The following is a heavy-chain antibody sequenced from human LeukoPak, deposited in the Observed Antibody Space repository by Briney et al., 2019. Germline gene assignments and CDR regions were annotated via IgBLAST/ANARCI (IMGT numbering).Heavy chain of an antibody. Sequence: GGSLRLSCAASGFTFSSYNMNWVRQAPGKGLEWVSSISSSGRYIYYADSLKGRFTTSRDNAKNSLYLQMNSLRAEDTAVFYCAGDVAGPRDYYAMDVWGQGTTVTVSS. D-gene: IGHD3-10*01. CDR2: ISSSGRYI. CDR1: GFTFSSYN. CDR3: AGDVAGPRDYYAMDV. J-gene: IGHJ6*02. V-gene: IGHV3-21*01.